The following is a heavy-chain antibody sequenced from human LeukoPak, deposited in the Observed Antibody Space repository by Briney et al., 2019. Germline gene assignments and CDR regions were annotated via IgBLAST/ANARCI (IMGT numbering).Heavy chain of an antibody. CDR1: GGTFSSYA. CDR3: ARDFIGSASYYAGFCY. CDR2: IIPIFGTA. Sequence: ASVKVSCKASGGTFSSYAISWVRQAPGQGLEWMGGIIPIFGTANYAQKFQGRVTITADKSTSTAYMELSSLRSEDTAVYYCARDFIGSASYYAGFCYWGQGTLVTVSS. V-gene: IGHV1-69*06. J-gene: IGHJ4*02. D-gene: IGHD3-10*01.